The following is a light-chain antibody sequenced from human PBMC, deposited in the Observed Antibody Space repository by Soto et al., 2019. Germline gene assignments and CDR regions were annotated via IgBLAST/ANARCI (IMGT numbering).Light chain of an antibody. V-gene: IGKV1-9*01. Sequence: DIQLTQSPSLLSASVGDRVTITCRASQGISTSLAWYQQKPGKAPKLLIYAASTVQSRVPSRFSGSGAGTDFTLTISSLQPEDFATFYCQQVHNYPFTFGGGTNVAIK. J-gene: IGKJ4*01. CDR2: AAS. CDR1: QGISTS. CDR3: QQVHNYPFT.